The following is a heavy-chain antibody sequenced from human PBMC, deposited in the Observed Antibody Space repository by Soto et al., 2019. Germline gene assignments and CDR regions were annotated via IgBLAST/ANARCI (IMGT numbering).Heavy chain of an antibody. CDR2: IYYSGST. CDR1: GGSISSYY. V-gene: IGHV4-59*01. Sequence: QVQLQESGPGLVKPSETLSLTCTVSGGSISSYYWSWIRQPPGKGLEWIGYIYYSGSTNYNPSLKSRVTISVDTSKNQFSLKLSSVTAADTAVYYCARGACTNGVCYGGVWFDPWGQGTLVTVSS. D-gene: IGHD2-8*01. J-gene: IGHJ5*02. CDR3: ARGACTNGVCYGGVWFDP.